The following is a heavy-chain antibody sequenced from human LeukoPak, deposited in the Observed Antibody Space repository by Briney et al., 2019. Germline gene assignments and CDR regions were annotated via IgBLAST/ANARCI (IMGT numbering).Heavy chain of an antibody. D-gene: IGHD6-13*01. CDR1: GFTFSSYA. CDR2: ISYDGSNK. J-gene: IGHJ6*03. CDR3: ASASSSWDLYYYYYMDV. V-gene: IGHV3-30-3*01. Sequence: GGSLRLSCAASGFTFSSYAMHWVRQAPGKGLEWVAVISYDGSNKYYADSVKGRFTISRDNSKNTLYLQMNSLRAEDTAVYYCASASSSWDLYYYYYMDVWGKGTTVTVSS.